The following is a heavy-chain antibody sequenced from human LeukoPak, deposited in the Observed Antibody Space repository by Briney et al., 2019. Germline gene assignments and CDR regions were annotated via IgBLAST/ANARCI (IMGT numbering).Heavy chain of an antibody. J-gene: IGHJ4*02. V-gene: IGHV4-61*02. CDR1: GGSISSGSYY. D-gene: IGHD3-22*01. CDR3: ARDGGYDSSGYSRARFDY. Sequence: KSSKTLSLTRTVSGGSISSGSYYWSWIRQPAGKGLEWIGRIYTSGSTNYNPSLKSRVTISVDTSKNQFSLKLSSVTAADTAVYYCARDGGYDSSGYSRARFDYWGQGTLVTVSS. CDR2: IYTSGST.